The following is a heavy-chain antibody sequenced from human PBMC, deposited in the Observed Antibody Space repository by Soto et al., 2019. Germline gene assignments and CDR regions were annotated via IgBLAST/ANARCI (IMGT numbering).Heavy chain of an antibody. D-gene: IGHD2-15*01. CDR1: GYTFTSYY. V-gene: IGHV1-46*01. CDR2: INPSGGST. Sequence: ASVKVSCKACGYTFTSYYMHWLRQAPGQGLEWMGIINPSGGSTSYAQKFQGRVTMTRDTSTSTVYMELSSLRSEDTAVYYCARLTVVMYYYYGMDVWGQGTTVTV. J-gene: IGHJ6*02. CDR3: ARLTVVMYYYYGMDV.